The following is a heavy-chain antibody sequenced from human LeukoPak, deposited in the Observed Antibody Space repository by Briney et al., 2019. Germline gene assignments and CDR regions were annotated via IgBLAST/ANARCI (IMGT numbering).Heavy chain of an antibody. CDR2: IIPILGIA. D-gene: IGHD4-17*01. J-gene: IGHJ4*02. CDR1: RVTFSSYA. V-gene: IGHV1-69*04. CDR3: ASITSGDSDY. Sequence: ASVKVSCKVSRVTFSSYAISWVRQAPGQGLEWMGRIIPILGIANYAQKFQGRVTITADKSTSTAYMELSSLRSEDTAVYYCASITSGDSDYWGQGTLVTVSS.